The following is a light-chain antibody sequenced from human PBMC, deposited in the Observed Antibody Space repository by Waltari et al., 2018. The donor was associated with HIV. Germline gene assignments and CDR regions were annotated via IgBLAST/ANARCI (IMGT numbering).Light chain of an antibody. Sequence: QSVLTQAPSVSRPPGQRVIMSCSGSASNIGNNFVSWFQQVSGRAPRLVISRSDHRPSGVPDRISAAKAGSSATLAITGLQSGDEAVYFCASWDDNLSHWVFGGGTKVTV. J-gene: IGLJ3*02. CDR2: RSD. CDR1: ASNIGNNF. CDR3: ASWDDNLSHWV. V-gene: IGLV1-47*01.